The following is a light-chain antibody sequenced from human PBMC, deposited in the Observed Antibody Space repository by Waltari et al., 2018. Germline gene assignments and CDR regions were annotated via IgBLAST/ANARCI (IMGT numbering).Light chain of an antibody. J-gene: IGKJ1*01. Sequence: DIVMTQSPDSLAVSLGERATINCKSSQSVLYSSNDKNYLAWYQQKPGQPPKLLIYWASTRQSGVPDRFSGCGSGTDFTLTISSLQAEDVAVYYCQQYYSKRTFGQGTKVEI. V-gene: IGKV4-1*01. CDR2: WAS. CDR3: QQYYSKRT. CDR1: QSVLYSSNDKNY.